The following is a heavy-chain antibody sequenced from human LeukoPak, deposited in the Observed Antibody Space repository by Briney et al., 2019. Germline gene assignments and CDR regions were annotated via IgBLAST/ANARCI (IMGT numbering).Heavy chain of an antibody. CDR3: AGGSYYSDSSGYSPVFDI. V-gene: IGHV4-59*01. CDR2: IYYSGST. J-gene: IGHJ3*02. D-gene: IGHD3-22*01. Sequence: PSETLSLTCTVSGGSINSYYWSWIRQPPGKGLGWIGYIYYSGSTNYNPSLKSRVTISVDTSKNQLSLKLSSVTAADKAEYYCAGGSYYSDSSGYSPVFDIWGHGTMVTVSS. CDR1: GGSINSYY.